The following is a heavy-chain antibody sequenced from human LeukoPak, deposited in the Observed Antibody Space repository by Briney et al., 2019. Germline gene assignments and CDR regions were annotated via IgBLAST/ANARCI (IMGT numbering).Heavy chain of an antibody. CDR1: GGSFSGYY. CDR2: INHSGST. V-gene: IGHV4-34*01. D-gene: IGHD6-6*01. CDR3: ARGGLRVAARLGY. J-gene: IGHJ4*02. Sequence: SETLSFTCAVYGGSFSGYYWSWIRQPPGKGLEWIGEINHSGSTNYNPSLKSRVTISVDTSKNQFSLKLSSVTAADTAVYYCARGGLRVAARLGYWGQGTLVTVSS.